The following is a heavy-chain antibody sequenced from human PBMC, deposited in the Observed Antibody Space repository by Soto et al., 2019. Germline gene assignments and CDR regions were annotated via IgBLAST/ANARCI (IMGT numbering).Heavy chain of an antibody. D-gene: IGHD5-18*01. CDR2: IYHSGST. J-gene: IGHJ4*02. CDR1: GGSISSSNW. V-gene: IGHV4-4*02. CDR3: ARVSVYSYGYSFDY. Sequence: PSETLSLTCAVSGGSISSSNWWSWVRQPPGKGLEWIGEIYHSGSTNYNPSLKSRVTISVDTSKNQFSLKLSSVTAADTAVYYCARVSVYSYGYSFDYWGQGTLVTVSS.